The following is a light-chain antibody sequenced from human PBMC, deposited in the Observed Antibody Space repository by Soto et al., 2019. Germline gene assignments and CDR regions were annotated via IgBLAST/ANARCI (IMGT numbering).Light chain of an antibody. J-gene: IGKJ1*01. CDR1: QSVIADY. CDR2: GAS. CDR3: QQYGSSPQT. Sequence: NVLTQSPGTLSLSPGERATLSCRASQSVIADYLAWYQQKPGQAPRLLIYGASSRATGIPDRFSGSGSGTDFTLTISRLEAEDSAAYYCQQYGSSPQTFGQGTQVDI. V-gene: IGKV3-20*01.